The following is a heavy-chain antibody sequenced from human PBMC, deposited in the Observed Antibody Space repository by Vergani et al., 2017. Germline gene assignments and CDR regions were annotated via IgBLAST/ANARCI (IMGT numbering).Heavy chain of an antibody. CDR1: GGSISSGGYY. D-gene: IGHD6-13*01. Sequence: QVQLQESGPGLVKPSQTLSLTCTVSGGSISSGGYYWGWIRQHPGKGLEWIGYIYYSGSTYYNPSLKSRVTISVDTSKNQFSLKLSSVTAADTAVYYCARSGSSWYPIDYWGQGTLVTVSS. J-gene: IGHJ4*02. V-gene: IGHV4-31*03. CDR3: ARSGSSWYPIDY. CDR2: IYYSGST.